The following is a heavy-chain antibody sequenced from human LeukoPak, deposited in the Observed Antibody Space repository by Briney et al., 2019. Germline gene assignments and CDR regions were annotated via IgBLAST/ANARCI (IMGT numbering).Heavy chain of an antibody. D-gene: IGHD3-10*01. V-gene: IGHV3-53*03. CDR3: ARGLWFGGDY. Sequence: PGGSLRLSCAASGFTVVTNYINWVRQPPGKGLEWVSVIYSGGSKYYVDSVKGRFTTSRDNSKNTVYLQMNSLRAEDTAVYYCARGLWFGGDYWGQGTLVTASS. CDR1: GFTVVTNY. J-gene: IGHJ4*02. CDR2: IYSGGSK.